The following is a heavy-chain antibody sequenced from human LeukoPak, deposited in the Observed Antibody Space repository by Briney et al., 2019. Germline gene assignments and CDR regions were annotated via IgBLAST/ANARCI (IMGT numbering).Heavy chain of an antibody. CDR2: IYYSGST. J-gene: IGHJ4*02. V-gene: IGHV4-59*01. CDR3: ARARVAVAGIDY. CDR1: GGSISSYY. Sequence: SETLSLTCTVSGGSISSYYWSWIRQPPGKGLEWIGYIYYSGSTNYNPSLKSRVTISVDTSKNQFSLKLSSVTAADTAVYYCARARVAVAGIDYWGQGTLVTVSS. D-gene: IGHD6-19*01.